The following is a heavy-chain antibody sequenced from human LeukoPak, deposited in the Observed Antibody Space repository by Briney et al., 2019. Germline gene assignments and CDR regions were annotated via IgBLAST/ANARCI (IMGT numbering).Heavy chain of an antibody. CDR1: GGSISSYY. CDR3: ARQQGVYPYYFDY. Sequence: SETLSLTCTVSGGSISSYYWSWIRQPPGKGLEWIGYIYYSGSTNYNPSLKSRVTISVDTSKNQFSLKLSSVTAADTAVYYCARQQGVYPYYFDYWGQGTLVTVSS. V-gene: IGHV4-59*01. D-gene: IGHD5/OR15-5a*01. CDR2: IYYSGST. J-gene: IGHJ4*02.